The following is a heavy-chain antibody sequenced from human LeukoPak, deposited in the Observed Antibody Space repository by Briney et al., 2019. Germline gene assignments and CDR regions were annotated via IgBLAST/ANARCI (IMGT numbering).Heavy chain of an antibody. CDR3: ARDAPNSSGYSSLHRTAFDI. CDR2: IYYRGST. CDR1: GGSISSCY. D-gene: IGHD3-22*01. Sequence: SETLSLTCTVSGGSISSCYWSWLRQPRGKGVVWMGYIYYRGSTNYNPSLKSRVTISVDTSKNQFSLKLSSVTAADTAVYYCARDAPNSSGYSSLHRTAFDIGGQGTMATVTS. J-gene: IGHJ3*02. V-gene: IGHV4-59*13.